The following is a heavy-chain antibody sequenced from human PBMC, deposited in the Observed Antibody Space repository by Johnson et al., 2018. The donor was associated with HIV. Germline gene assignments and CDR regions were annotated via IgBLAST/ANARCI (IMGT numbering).Heavy chain of an antibody. D-gene: IGHD2-15*01. V-gene: IGHV3-7*01. CDR2: IKQDGSEK. J-gene: IGHJ3*02. Sequence: VQLVESGGGLVQPGGSLKLSCAASGFTFSSYWMSWVRQAPGKGLEWVANIKQDGSEKYYVDSVKGRFTISRDNAKNTLYLQMNSLRVEDTAVYYCAREGTIHSAFDIWGQGTMVTVSS. CDR3: AREGTIHSAFDI. CDR1: GFTFSSYW.